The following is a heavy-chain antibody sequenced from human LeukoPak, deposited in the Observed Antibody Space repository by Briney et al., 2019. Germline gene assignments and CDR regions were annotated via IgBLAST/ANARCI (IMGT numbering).Heavy chain of an antibody. Sequence: SSSSGSTIYYADSVKGRFTISRDNAKNSLYLQMNSLRAEDTAVYYCARDHVFMNAFDIWGQGTMVTVSS. CDR2: SSSSGSTI. J-gene: IGHJ3*02. CDR3: ARDHVFMNAFDI. V-gene: IGHV3-11*04.